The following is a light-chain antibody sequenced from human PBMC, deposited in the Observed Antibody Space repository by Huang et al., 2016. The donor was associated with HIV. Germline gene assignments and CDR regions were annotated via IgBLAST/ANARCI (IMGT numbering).Light chain of an antibody. V-gene: IGKV3-15*01. CDR1: QSVSSN. Sequence: EIVMTQSPATLSVSPGERATLPSRASQSVSSNLAWYQQKPGQAPRLLIYGASTRATGIPARFSGSGSGTEFTLTISSLQSEDFAVYYCQQYNNWPLTFGQGTKVEIK. CDR3: QQYNNWPLT. CDR2: GAS. J-gene: IGKJ1*01.